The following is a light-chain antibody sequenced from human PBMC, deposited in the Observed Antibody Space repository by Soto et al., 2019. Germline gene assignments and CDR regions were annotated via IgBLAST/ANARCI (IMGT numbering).Light chain of an antibody. Sequence: EIVLTQSPGTLSLSPGERATLSCRASQIVSSANFAWYQQKPGQAPRLLIYGASSRATGIPARFSGSGPGTEFTLTINSLQSEDFAVYYCHQYFSWPRGTFGQGTKVDIK. J-gene: IGKJ1*01. CDR2: GAS. CDR1: QIVSSAN. V-gene: IGKV3-15*01. CDR3: HQYFSWPRGT.